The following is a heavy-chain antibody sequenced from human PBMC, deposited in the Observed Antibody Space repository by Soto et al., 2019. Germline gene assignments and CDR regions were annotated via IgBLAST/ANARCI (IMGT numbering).Heavy chain of an antibody. CDR3: XRXTXXXXXXXXXXXXXXMDV. CDR2: IIPIFGTA. Sequence: QVQLVQSGAEVKKPGSSVKVSCKASGGTFSSYAIXXXXXXXXQGLEWMGGIIPIFGTANYAQKFQGRVTITADESTSTAYMELSSLRSEDXAVXXCXRXTXXXXXXXXXXXXXXMDVWGQGTTVTVSS. J-gene: IGHJ6*02. V-gene: IGHV1-69*01. CDR1: GGTFSSYA.